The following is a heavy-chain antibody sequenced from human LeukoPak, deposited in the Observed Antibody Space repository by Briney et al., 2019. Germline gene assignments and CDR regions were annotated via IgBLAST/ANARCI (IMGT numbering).Heavy chain of an antibody. V-gene: IGHV3-33*06. CDR2: IWYDGSNK. CDR3: AKGYDFWSGYPTQNWFDP. D-gene: IGHD3-3*01. Sequence: GRSLRLSCAASGFTFSSYGMHWVRQAPGEGLEWVAVIWYDGSNKYYADSVKGRFTISRDNSKNTLYLQMNSLRAEDTAVYYCAKGYDFWSGYPTQNWFDPWGQGTLVTVSS. CDR1: GFTFSSYG. J-gene: IGHJ5*02.